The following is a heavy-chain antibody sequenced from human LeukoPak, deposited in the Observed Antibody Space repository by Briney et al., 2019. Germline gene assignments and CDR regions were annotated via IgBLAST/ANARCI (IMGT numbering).Heavy chain of an antibody. CDR1: GYAFTSYY. V-gene: IGHV1-46*03. CDR3: ANHSSGPNYYYYYYMDV. J-gene: IGHJ6*03. D-gene: IGHD6-19*01. CDR2: INPSGGST. Sequence: ASVKVSCKASGYAFTSYYMHWVRQAPAQGLEWMGIINPSGGSTSYAQKFQGRVTMTRDTFTSPVYMELSSLRSEDTAVYYCANHSSGPNYYYYYYMDVWGKGTTVTVSS.